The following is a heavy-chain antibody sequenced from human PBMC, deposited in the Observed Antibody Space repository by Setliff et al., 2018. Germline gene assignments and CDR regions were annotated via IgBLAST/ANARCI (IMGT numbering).Heavy chain of an antibody. V-gene: IGHV4-38-2*01. CDR2: IYHGGNI. J-gene: IGHJ4*02. D-gene: IGHD3-22*01. CDR3: ARGPVMIVATGYFDY. Sequence: SETLSLTCDVSSYSISRGYYWGWIRQAPGKGLEFIGSIYHGGNIVYNPSLESRVTISVDTPKNQFSLKLSSVTAADTAVYYCARGPVMIVATGYFDYWGQGTLVTVSS. CDR1: SYSISRGYY.